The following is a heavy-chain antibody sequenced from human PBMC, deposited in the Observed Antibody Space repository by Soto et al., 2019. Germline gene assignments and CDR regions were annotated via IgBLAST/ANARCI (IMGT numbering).Heavy chain of an antibody. CDR3: AGASVRVSSVVAAY. CDR1: NHSLPSHF. Sequence: GASVTLFWKASNHSLPSHFMHCVRQAPGEELEWIGIINPGQNSASYSKDFEGILTLTSDMPSRTVYMQLSNLRSDDTAVYYCAGASVRVSSVVAAYGGQGTLVTVSS. J-gene: IGHJ4*02. D-gene: IGHD2-15*01. CDR2: INPGQNSA. V-gene: IGHV1-46*01.